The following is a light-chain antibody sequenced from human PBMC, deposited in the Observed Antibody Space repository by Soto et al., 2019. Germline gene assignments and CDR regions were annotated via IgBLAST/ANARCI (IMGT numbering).Light chain of an antibody. J-gene: IGKJ5*01. CDR1: QVISNY. Sequence: DIRLTQSPSFLSASVGDRVTITCRASQVISNYFAWYQQKPGKAPKLLIYAASTLQNGVPSRFSGSGSGTEFTLMISSLQPEDFATYYCQQLNSYVTFGQGTRLEIK. CDR3: QQLNSYVT. CDR2: AAS. V-gene: IGKV1-9*01.